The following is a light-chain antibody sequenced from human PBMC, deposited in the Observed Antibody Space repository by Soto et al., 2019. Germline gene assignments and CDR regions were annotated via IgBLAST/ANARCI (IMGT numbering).Light chain of an antibody. CDR2: RAS. Sequence: VLPPPSLTLYLSPGARATLSCMASQSVSRYLAWFQQKPGQTPRLLIYRASTRATGIPDRFTGSGSGTDFTLTISRLEPDDFAVYYCQFYGDPPKAFGQGTKVDIK. V-gene: IGKV3-11*01. CDR1: QSVSRY. CDR3: QFYGDPPKA. J-gene: IGKJ1*01.